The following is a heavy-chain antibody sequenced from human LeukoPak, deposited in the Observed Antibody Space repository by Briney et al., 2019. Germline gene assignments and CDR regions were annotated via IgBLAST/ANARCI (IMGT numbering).Heavy chain of an antibody. Sequence: ASVKVSCNASGYTFTGYYMHWVRQAPGQGLEWMGWINPNSGGTNYAQKFQGRVTMTRDTSISTAYMELSRLRSDDTAVYYCARDDYGDPPHYYYYYYMDVWGKGTTVTVSS. J-gene: IGHJ6*03. CDR1: GYTFTGYY. CDR2: INPNSGGT. CDR3: ARDDYGDPPHYYYYYYMDV. D-gene: IGHD4-17*01. V-gene: IGHV1-2*02.